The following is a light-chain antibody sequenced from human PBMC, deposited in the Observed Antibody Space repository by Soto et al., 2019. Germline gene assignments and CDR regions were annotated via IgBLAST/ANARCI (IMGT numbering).Light chain of an antibody. CDR3: QQYGSSPSIT. V-gene: IGKV3-20*01. Sequence: EIVLTQSPGTLSLSPGERATLSCRASQSVVTNLAWYRQKPGQAPRLLIYGASTRAAGVPARFSGSGSGTEFTLTISRLEPEDFAVYYCQQYGSSPSITFGQGTRLEIK. CDR1: QSVVTN. CDR2: GAS. J-gene: IGKJ5*01.